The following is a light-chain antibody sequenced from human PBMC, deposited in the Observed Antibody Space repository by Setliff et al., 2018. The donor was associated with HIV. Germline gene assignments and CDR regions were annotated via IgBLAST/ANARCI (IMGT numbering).Light chain of an antibody. CDR3: CSYAGSSSLDV. Sequence: SVLTQPASVSGSPGQSITISCTGTSSDVGSYNLVSWYQQHPGKAPKLMIYEGSKRPSGVSNRFSGSKSGNTASLTISGLQAEDEADYYCCSYAGSSSLDVFGTGTKVTVL. CDR1: SSDVGSYNL. J-gene: IGLJ1*01. CDR2: EGS. V-gene: IGLV2-23*01.